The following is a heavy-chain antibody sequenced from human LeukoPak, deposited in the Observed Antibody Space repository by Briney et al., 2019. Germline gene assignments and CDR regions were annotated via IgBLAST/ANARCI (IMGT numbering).Heavy chain of an antibody. CDR1: GFTFSSSA. J-gene: IGHJ6*02. CDR3: ARELPRGYYGMDV. CDR2: ISASGGST. Sequence: GGSLRLSCAASGFTFSSSAMSWVRQVPGKGLEWVSGISASGGSTYYADSVRGRFTISRDNAKNSLYLQMNSLRAEDTAVYYCARELPRGYYGMDVWGQGTTVTVSS. D-gene: IGHD3-10*01. V-gene: IGHV3-23*01.